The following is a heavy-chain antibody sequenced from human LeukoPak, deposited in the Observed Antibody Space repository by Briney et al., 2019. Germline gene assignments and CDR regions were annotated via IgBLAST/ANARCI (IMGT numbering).Heavy chain of an antibody. D-gene: IGHD1-26*01. CDR2: IYYAGDT. CDR3: ATWDSGRYSQIDN. Sequence: SETLSLTCTVSGGPVSSCSYYWGWVRQSPEKGLECIGTIYYAGDTYYNPSLESRLTISVDTSKNQFSLKLRSVTAADTAVYYCATWDSGRYSQIDNWGQGTLVTVSS. V-gene: IGHV4-39*01. CDR1: GGPVSSCSYY. J-gene: IGHJ4*02.